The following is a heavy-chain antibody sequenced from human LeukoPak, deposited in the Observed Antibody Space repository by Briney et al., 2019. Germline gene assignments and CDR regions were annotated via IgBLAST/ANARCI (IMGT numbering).Heavy chain of an antibody. CDR3: AKDLRVREAYYFDY. V-gene: IGHV3-23*01. J-gene: IGHJ4*02. CDR1: GFTFTSYA. Sequence: PGGSLRLSCAASGFTFTSYAMSWVRRAPGKGLEWVSTIIGSGGSTYYADSVKGRFTISRDNSKNTLYLQMNSLRAEDTAVYYCAKDLRVREAYYFDYWGQGTLVTVSS. D-gene: IGHD3-10*01. CDR2: IIGSGGST.